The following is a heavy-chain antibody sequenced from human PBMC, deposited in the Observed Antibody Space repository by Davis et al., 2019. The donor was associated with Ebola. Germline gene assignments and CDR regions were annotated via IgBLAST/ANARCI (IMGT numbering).Heavy chain of an antibody. D-gene: IGHD5-12*01. J-gene: IGHJ4*02. CDR2: IYNTRTT. CDR1: GASVSGSNYD. Sequence: MPGGSLRLSCIVSGASVSGSNYDWSWIRQPPGKGLEWIGYIYNTRTTNYNPSLKSRVTISVDTSKNQLSLKLSYVTAADTAVYFCASGYSGFKTFDYWGQGTLVTVSS. V-gene: IGHV4-61*01. CDR3: ASGYSGFKTFDY.